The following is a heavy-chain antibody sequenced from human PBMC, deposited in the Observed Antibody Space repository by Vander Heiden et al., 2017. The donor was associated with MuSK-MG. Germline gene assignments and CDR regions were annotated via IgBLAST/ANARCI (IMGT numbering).Heavy chain of an antibody. CDR1: GSPFSSYA. J-gene: IGHJ4*02. CDR2: ISYDGSNK. CDR3: ARVLGQWLVLSDY. V-gene: IGHV3-30*04. D-gene: IGHD6-19*01. Sequence: QVQLGESGGGVVQPGGALRLSCAASGSPFSSYAMHWVRQAPGKGLEWVAVISYDGSNKYYADSVKGRFTISRDNSKNTLYLQMNSLRAEDTAVYYCARVLGQWLVLSDYWGQGTLVTVSS.